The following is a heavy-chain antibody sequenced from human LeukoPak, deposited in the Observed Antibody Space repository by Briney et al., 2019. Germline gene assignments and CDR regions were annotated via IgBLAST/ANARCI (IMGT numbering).Heavy chain of an antibody. CDR2: ISSSSSTI. CDR1: GFTFSSYS. D-gene: IGHD3/OR15-3a*01. Sequence: GGSLRLSCTASGFTFSSYSMNWARQAPGKGLEWVSYISSSSSTIQYADSVKGRFTISKDNAKNSLFLQMNSLRAEDAAVYYCARVFWAGTAIDYWGQGTLVTVSS. CDR3: ARVFWAGTAIDY. J-gene: IGHJ4*02. V-gene: IGHV3-48*01.